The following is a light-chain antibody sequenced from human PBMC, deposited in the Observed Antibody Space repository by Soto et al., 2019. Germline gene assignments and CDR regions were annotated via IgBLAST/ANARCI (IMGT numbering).Light chain of an antibody. V-gene: IGKV3-20*01. CDR2: GVS. CDR1: LRASRQD. Sequence: PRERGTLTCWTRLRASRQDLSWYQQRPDQPPRLLIYGVSMRADGIPDRFSGSGSGSEFTLTINRLEPEDFAVYYCQDFDSPQWTFGQGSIVDI. J-gene: IGKJ1*01. CDR3: QDFDSPQWT.